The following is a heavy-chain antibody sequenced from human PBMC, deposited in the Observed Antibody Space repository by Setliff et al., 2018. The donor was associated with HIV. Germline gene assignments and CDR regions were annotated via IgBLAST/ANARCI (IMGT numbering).Heavy chain of an antibody. CDR2: INHSGST. V-gene: IGHV4-34*01. Sequence: SETLSPTCAVYGGSFNGYSGTWIRQPPGKGLEWIGGINHSGSTNYNPSLKSRVTISVDTSKSQFSLRLNSVTATDTAVYYCARDQRNADYAYYYGMDVWGQGTTVTVSS. J-gene: IGHJ6*02. D-gene: IGHD4-17*01. CDR1: GGSFNGYS. CDR3: ARDQRNADYAYYYGMDV.